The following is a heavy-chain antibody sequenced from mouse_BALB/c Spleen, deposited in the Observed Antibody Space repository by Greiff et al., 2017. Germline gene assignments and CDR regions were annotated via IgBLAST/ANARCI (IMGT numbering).Heavy chain of an antibody. V-gene: IGHV1S41*01. J-gene: IGHJ4*01. D-gene: IGHD1-1*01. CDR2: IAPGSGST. Sequence: DLVKPGASVKLSCKASGYTFTSYWIYWIKQRPGQGLEWIGRIAPGSGSTYYNEMFKGKATLTVDTSSSTAYIQLSSLSSEDSAVYFCARSYYGSSYAMDYWGQGTSVTVSS. CDR3: ARSYYGSSYAMDY. CDR1: GYTFTSYW.